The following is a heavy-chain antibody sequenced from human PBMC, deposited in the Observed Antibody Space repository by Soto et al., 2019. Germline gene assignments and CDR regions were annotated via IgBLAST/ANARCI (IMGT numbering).Heavy chain of an antibody. D-gene: IGHD3-9*01. CDR2: IRSKANSYAT. CDR3: TRQYYDILTGSITPSAD. J-gene: IGHJ4*02. Sequence: GGSLRLSCAASGFTFSGSAMHWVRQASGKGLEWVGRIRSKANSYATAYAASVKGRFTISRDDSKNTAYLQMNSLKTEDTAVYYCTRQYYDILTGSITPSADWGQGTLVTVSS. CDR1: GFTFSGSA. V-gene: IGHV3-73*01.